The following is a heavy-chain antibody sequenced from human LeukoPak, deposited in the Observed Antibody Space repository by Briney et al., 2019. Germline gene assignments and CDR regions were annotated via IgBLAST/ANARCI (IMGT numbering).Heavy chain of an antibody. CDR2: IISIFSTA. V-gene: IGHV1-69*05. CDR3: ARAPRVGATIGPFDY. J-gene: IGHJ4*02. CDR1: TPTFSSYA. D-gene: IGHD1-26*01. Sequence: SVKVSSKPSTPTFSSYAISWVRQAPGQGIEWMGGIISIFSTAKYAQKFQGRVTITTDESTSTAYMELSSLRSEDTAVYYCARAPRVGATIGPFDYWGQGTLVTVSS.